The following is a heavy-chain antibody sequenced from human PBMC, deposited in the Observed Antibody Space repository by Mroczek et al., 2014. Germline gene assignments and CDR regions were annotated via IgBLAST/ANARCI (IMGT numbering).Heavy chain of an antibody. CDR1: GGSFSGYY. CDR2: INHSGST. V-gene: IGHV4-34*01. J-gene: IGHJ4*02. CDR3: ARIRVGGGFMTGRRYFDY. Sequence: QVQLQQWGAGLLKPSETLSLTCAVYGGSFSGYYWSWIRQPPGKGLEWIGEINHSGSTNYNPSLKSRVTISVDTSKNQFSLKLSSVTAADTAVYYCARIRVGGGFMTGRRYFDYWGQGTLVTVSS. D-gene: IGHD3-16*01.